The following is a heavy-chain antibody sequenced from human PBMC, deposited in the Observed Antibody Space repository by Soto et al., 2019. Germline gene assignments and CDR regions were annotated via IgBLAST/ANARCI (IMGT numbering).Heavy chain of an antibody. Sequence: SETLSLTCAVYGGSFSGYYWSWIRQPPGKGLEWIGEINHSGSTNYNPSLKSRVTISVDTSKNQFSLKLSSVTAADTAVYYCARVSGIHYYGLDVRGQGTTVT. D-gene: IGHD3-10*01. CDR1: GGSFSGYY. CDR3: ARVSGIHYYGLDV. V-gene: IGHV4-34*01. CDR2: INHSGST. J-gene: IGHJ6*02.